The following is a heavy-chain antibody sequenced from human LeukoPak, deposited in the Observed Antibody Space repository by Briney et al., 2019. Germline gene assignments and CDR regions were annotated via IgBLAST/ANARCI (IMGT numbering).Heavy chain of an antibody. Sequence: GGSLRLSCAASGFTFSSYAMSWVRQAPGKGLEWVSAISGSGGSTYYADSVKGRFTISRDNSKNTLYLQMNSLRAEDTAVYYCAKDSQSTGTTCYYGMDVWGQGTTVTVSS. V-gene: IGHV3-23*01. J-gene: IGHJ6*02. CDR1: GFTFSSYA. CDR3: AKDSQSTGTTCYYGMDV. CDR2: ISGSGGST. D-gene: IGHD1-1*01.